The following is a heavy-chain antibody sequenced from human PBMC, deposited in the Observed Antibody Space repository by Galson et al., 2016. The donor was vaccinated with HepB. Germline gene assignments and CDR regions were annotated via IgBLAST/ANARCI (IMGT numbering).Heavy chain of an antibody. Sequence: SLRLSCADTGFTFRSYWMSWVRQAPGKGLEWVATINQDGSQKYYVDSVKGRFTISSDNAKNSLSLQMNSLRAEETALYYCARRVGRAWFDPWRLGTLVTVSS. CDR1: GFTFRSYW. J-gene: IGHJ5*02. CDR2: INQDGSQK. V-gene: IGHV3-7*01. CDR3: ARRVGRAWFDP. D-gene: IGHD2-2*01.